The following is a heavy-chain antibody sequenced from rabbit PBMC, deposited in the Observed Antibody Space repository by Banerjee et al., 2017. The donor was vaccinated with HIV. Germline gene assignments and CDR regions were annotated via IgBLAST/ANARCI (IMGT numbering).Heavy chain of an antibody. J-gene: IGHJ4*01. D-gene: IGHD4-1*01. CDR1: GIDFSRCG. CDR3: ARDLAGVTGWNFNL. CDR2: IYPDDDST. Sequence: QEQLEESGGDLVKPGASLTLTCTASGIDFSRCGISWVRQAPGKGLEWIACIYPDDDSTDYATWAKGRFTISKTSWTTVTLQMTSLTAADTATYFCARDLAGVTGWNFNLWGPGTLVTVS. V-gene: IGHV1S45*01.